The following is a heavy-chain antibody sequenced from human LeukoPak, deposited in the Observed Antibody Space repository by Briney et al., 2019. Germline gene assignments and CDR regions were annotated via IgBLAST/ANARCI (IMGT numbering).Heavy chain of an antibody. D-gene: IGHD2-2*01. CDR1: AFTFDDYG. Sequence: GGSLRLSCAASAFTFDDYGMSWVRQAPGKGLEWVSGINWNSGSTGYADSVKGRFTISRDNAKNSLYLQMNSLRAEGTALYYCARAKDCSSTTCPFDIWGQGTMVTVSS. CDR3: ARAKDCSSTTCPFDI. J-gene: IGHJ3*02. CDR2: INWNSGST. V-gene: IGHV3-20*04.